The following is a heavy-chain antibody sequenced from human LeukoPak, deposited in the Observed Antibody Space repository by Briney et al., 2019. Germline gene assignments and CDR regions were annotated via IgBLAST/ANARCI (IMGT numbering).Heavy chain of an antibody. CDR3: ASSLGGSGWYYYYGMDV. D-gene: IGHD6-19*01. CDR2: IYYSGST. Sequence: PSETLSLTCTVSGGSISSYYWSWIRQPPGKGLEWIGYIYYSGSTNYNPSLKSRVTISVDTSKNQFSLKLSSVTAADTAVYYCASSLGGSGWYYYYGMDVWGQGTTVTVSS. J-gene: IGHJ6*02. CDR1: GGSISSYY. V-gene: IGHV4-59*08.